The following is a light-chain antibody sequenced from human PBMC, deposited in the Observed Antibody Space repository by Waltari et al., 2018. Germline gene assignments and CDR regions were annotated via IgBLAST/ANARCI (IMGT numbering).Light chain of an antibody. CDR3: QQYYTIPLT. CDR1: QGISSY. Sequence: AIRMTQSPSSLSASTGDRVTITCRASQGISSYLAWYQQKPGKAPKLLIYAASTLQSGVPSRFSGSGSGTDFTLTISCLQSEDFATYYCQQYYTIPLTFGQGTRLEIK. V-gene: IGKV1-8*01. J-gene: IGKJ5*01. CDR2: AAS.